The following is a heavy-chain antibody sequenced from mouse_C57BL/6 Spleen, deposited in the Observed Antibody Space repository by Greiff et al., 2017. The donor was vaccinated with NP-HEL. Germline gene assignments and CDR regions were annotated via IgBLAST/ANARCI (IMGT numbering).Heavy chain of an antibody. D-gene: IGHD1-1*02. CDR3: ARGGFKDYAMDY. CDR1: GYTFTDYY. CDR2: IYPGSGNT. V-gene: IGHV1-76*01. Sequence: VQLQQSGAELVRPGASVKLSCKASGYTFTDYYINWVKQRPGQGLEWIARIYPGSGNTYYNEKFKGKATLTAEKSSSTAYMQLSSLTSEDSAVYFCARGGFKDYAMDYWGQGTSVTVSS. J-gene: IGHJ4*01.